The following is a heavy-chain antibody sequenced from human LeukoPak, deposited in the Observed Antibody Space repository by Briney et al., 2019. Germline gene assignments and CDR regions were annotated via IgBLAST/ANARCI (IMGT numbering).Heavy chain of an antibody. V-gene: IGHV6-1*01. CDR3: ARENWGSLWDFDV. CDR1: GHSVSSDSAS. D-gene: IGHD7-27*01. Sequence: SQTLSLTCAVSGHSVSSDSASWNWIRQSPSRGLEWLGRKYYRSKWYYYYAESVKGRIGIKPDTPKNQFSLQLNSVTPEDTAVYYCARENWGSLWDFDVWGRGTVVTVSS. J-gene: IGHJ2*01. CDR2: KYYRSKWYY.